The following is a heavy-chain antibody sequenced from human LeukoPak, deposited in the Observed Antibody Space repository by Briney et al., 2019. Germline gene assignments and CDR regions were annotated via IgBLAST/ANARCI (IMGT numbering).Heavy chain of an antibody. CDR1: GFTFSSYA. V-gene: IGHV3-23*01. CDR3: AKDSTTHVRVGTTPLTPFVY. D-gene: IGHD1-26*01. J-gene: IGHJ4*02. Sequence: GGSLRLSCAGSGFTFSSYAMSWVRQAPGKGLEWVSGISGSGGSTYQVDSVKGRFTISRDNSKNTLYLQMNSLRAEDTAVYYCAKDSTTHVRVGTTPLTPFVYWGQGTLVTVSS. CDR2: ISGSGGST.